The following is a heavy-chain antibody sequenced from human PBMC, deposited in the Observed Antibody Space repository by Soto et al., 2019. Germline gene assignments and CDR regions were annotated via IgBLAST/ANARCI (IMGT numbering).Heavy chain of an antibody. CDR1: CLSVTGESLY. CDR3: ARDQYDFRSGSYDYAMEV. CDR2: LSYTWST. V-gene: IGHV4-61*10. Sequence: SGTPYRTCTMNCLSVTGESLYCRWIGQTCGKGLEWIGCLSYTWSTNSTPALTGRVTMSVDTSRDQVSLRLRSVTRADTAVYYCARDQYDFRSGSYDYAMEVWGQGTTVS. D-gene: IGHD3-3*01. J-gene: IGHJ6*02.